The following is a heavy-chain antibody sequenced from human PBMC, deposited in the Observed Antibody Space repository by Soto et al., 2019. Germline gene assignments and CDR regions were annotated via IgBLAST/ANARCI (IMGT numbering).Heavy chain of an antibody. Sequence: SETLSLTCTVSGDSVSSGTYFWSWIRQPPGKGLEWIGYVYYSGSTNYNPTLKSRLTISVDTSKNQFSLKLSSVTAADTAVYYCASVYYDSSGYYRRFDSWGQGTLVTISA. J-gene: IGHJ4*02. CDR3: ASVYYDSSGYYRRFDS. CDR2: VYYSGST. V-gene: IGHV4-61*01. CDR1: GDSVSSGTYF. D-gene: IGHD3-22*01.